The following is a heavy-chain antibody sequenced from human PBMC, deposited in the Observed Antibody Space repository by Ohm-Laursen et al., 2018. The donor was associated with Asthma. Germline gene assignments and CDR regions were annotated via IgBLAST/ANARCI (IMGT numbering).Heavy chain of an antibody. CDR1: GGSISSGGYY. CDR2: IYYSGST. CDR3: AREVDVDTAMVTVSYFDY. Sequence: SDTLSLTCTVSGGSISSGGYYWSWIRQHPGKGLEWIGYIYYSGSTYYNPSLKSRVTISVDTSKNQFSLKLSSVTAADTAVYYCAREVDVDTAMVTVSYFDYWGQGTLVTVSS. D-gene: IGHD5-18*01. V-gene: IGHV4-31*03. J-gene: IGHJ4*02.